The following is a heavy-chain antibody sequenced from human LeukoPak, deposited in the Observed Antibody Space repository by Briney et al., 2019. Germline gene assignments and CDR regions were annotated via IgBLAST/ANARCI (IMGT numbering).Heavy chain of an antibody. CDR1: GYTFTGYY. CDR3: ARAGYDYVWGSYRYGPLDY. CDR2: INPNSGGT. V-gene: IGHV1-2*02. Sequence: GASVKVSCKASGYTFTGYYMHWVRQAPGQGLEWMGWINPNSGGTNYAQKFQGRVTMTRDTSISTAYMELSRLRSDDTAVYYCARAGYDYVWGSYRYGPLDYWGQGTLVTVSS. D-gene: IGHD3-16*02. J-gene: IGHJ4*02.